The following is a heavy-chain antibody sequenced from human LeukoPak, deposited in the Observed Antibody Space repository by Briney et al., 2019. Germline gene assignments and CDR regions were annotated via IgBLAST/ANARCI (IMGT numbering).Heavy chain of an antibody. V-gene: IGHV4-4*09. CDR1: GGSISSYY. CDR3: ARQSPSYYYDSRESFDI. D-gene: IGHD3-22*01. Sequence: SETLSLTCTVSGGSISSYYWSWIRQPPGKGLEWIGYIYTSGSTNYNPSLKSRVTISVDTSKNQFSLKLSSVTAADTAVYYCARQSPSYYYDSRESFDIWGQGTMVTVSS. CDR2: IYTSGST. J-gene: IGHJ3*02.